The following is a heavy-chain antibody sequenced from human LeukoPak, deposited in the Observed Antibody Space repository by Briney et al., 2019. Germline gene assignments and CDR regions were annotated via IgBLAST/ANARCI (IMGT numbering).Heavy chain of an antibody. CDR3: AREIFRWGGY. D-gene: IGHD3-3*01. V-gene: IGHV3-48*03. Sequence: PGGSLRLSCAASGXTFXSXXXXXVXXXPGXXLEWVSYISGRGSTIYYADSVKGRFTISRDNAKNSLYLQMNSLRAEDTAVYYCAREIFRWGGYWGQGTLVTVSS. CDR1: GXTFXSXX. CDR2: ISGRGSTI. J-gene: IGHJ4*02.